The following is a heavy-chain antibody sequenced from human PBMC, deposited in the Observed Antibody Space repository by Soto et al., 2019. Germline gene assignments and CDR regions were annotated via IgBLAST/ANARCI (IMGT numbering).Heavy chain of an antibody. Sequence: QVQLVQSGAEVKKPGASVKVSCKASGYTFTSYAMHWVRQAPGQRLEWMGWINAGNGNTKYSQKFQGRVTITRDTSASTAYMELSSLRSEDTAVYYYAASSGYDFFVDYWGQGTLVTVSS. J-gene: IGHJ4*02. V-gene: IGHV1-3*01. CDR2: INAGNGNT. CDR1: GYTFTSYA. D-gene: IGHD5-12*01. CDR3: AASSGYDFFVDY.